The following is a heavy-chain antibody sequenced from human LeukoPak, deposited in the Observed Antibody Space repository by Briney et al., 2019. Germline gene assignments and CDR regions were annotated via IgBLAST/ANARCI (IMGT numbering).Heavy chain of an antibody. J-gene: IGHJ2*01. CDR2: IYYSGST. Sequence: SETLSLTCTVSGGSISSYYWSWIRQPPGKGLEWIGYIYYSGSTNYNPSLKSRVTISVDTSKNQFSLKLSSVTAADTAVYYCARVGRSSSWYDDWYFDLWGRGTLATVSS. D-gene: IGHD6-13*01. CDR1: GGSISSYY. CDR3: ARVGRSSSWYDDWYFDL. V-gene: IGHV4-59*01.